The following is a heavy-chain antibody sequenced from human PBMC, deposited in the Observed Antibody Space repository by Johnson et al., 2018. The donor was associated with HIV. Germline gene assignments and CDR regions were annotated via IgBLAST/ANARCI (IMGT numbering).Heavy chain of an antibody. D-gene: IGHD3-10*01. J-gene: IGHJ3*02. V-gene: IGHV3-72*01. CDR3: TRVSFGEGAFGI. CDR1: GFTFSDHY. Sequence: VQLVESGGGLVQPGGSLRLSCAASGFTFSDHYMDWVRQAPGKGLEWVGRSRNKANSYTTEYAASVKGRFTISRDDSKNSLYLQMNILKTEDTAVYYCTRVSFGEGAFGICGHGTMVTVSS. CDR2: SRNKANSYTT.